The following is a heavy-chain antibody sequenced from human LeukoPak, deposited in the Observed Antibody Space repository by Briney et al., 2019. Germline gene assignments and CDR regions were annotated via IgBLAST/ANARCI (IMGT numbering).Heavy chain of an antibody. V-gene: IGHV4-59*01. J-gene: IGHJ6*03. Sequence: SETLSLTCAVYGGSFSGYYWTWIRQPPGKGLEWIGYVDHTGSTKFNPSLNGRVSISRDTSKNLFSLRLRSVTAADTAVYFCARGRVSSSTWYSTYYYYFYMDVWGKGTTVTVSS. D-gene: IGHD4-11*01. CDR1: GGSFSGYY. CDR2: VDHTGST. CDR3: ARGRVSSSTWYSTYYYYFYMDV.